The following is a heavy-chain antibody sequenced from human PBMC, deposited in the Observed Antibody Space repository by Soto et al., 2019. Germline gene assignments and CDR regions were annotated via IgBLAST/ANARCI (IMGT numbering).Heavy chain of an antibody. CDR3: AKGRYTTKWYEAFYI. V-gene: IGHV3-23*01. Sequence: EVQLLESGGGLVKPGGSLRLSCAASGFTFSSDAMSWVRQAPGRGLEWVSTISGGVEATYYAYSVKGRFAISRYYSKNTRYLEMNSLRAEETAIYFCAKGRYTTKWYEAFYIWGPGTMGHVSS. J-gene: IGHJ3*02. CDR2: ISGGVEAT. D-gene: IGHD1-20*01. CDR1: GFTFSSDA.